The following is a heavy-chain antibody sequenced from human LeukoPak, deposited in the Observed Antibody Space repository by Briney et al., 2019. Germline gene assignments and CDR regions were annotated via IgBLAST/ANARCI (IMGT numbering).Heavy chain of an antibody. CDR2: ITTSDGNT. CDR3: ARDEIDYGGGDY. V-gene: IGHV3-23*01. Sequence: PGGSLRLSCAASGFTFSSYTMSWVRQAPGKGLEWVSTITTSDGNTYYADSVKGRFTVSRDNSKNTLFLQMNSLRAEDTAVYYCARDEIDYGGGDYWGQGTLVTVSS. D-gene: IGHD4-23*01. J-gene: IGHJ4*02. CDR1: GFTFSSYT.